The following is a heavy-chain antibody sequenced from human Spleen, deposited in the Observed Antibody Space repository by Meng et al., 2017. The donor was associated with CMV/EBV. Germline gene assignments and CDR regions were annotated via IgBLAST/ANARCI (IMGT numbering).Heavy chain of an antibody. J-gene: IGHJ4*02. CDR2: MNPNSGNT. Sequence: ASVKVSCKASGYTFTSYDINWVRQATGQGLEWMGWMNPNSGNTGYAQKFQGRVTMTRNTSISTAYMELSSLRSEDTAVYYCARGWDGIAAAGTYFDYWGQGTLVTVSS. V-gene: IGHV1-8*01. D-gene: IGHD6-13*01. CDR3: ARGWDGIAAAGTYFDY. CDR1: GYTFTSYD.